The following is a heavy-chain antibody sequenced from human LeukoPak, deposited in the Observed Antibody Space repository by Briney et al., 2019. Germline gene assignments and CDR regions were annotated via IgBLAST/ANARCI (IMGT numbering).Heavy chain of an antibody. V-gene: IGHV3-9*01. Sequence: PGRSLRLSCAAPGFTFDDYAMHWVRQAPGKGLEWVSGITWNSGSIGYADSVKGRFTISRDNAKNSLYLQMNSLRAEDTALYYCAKHMWSYTTMAAPDYWGQGTLVTVSS. D-gene: IGHD5-18*01. CDR1: GFTFDDYA. J-gene: IGHJ4*02. CDR3: AKHMWSYTTMAAPDY. CDR2: ITWNSGSI.